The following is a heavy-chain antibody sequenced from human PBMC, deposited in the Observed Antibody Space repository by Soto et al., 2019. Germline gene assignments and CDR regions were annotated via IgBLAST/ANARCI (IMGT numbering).Heavy chain of an antibody. CDR1: GDSISSTSRY. CDR3: ARLSSSGFVFEN. CDR2: IYHSGHT. V-gene: IGHV4-39*01. D-gene: IGHD6-25*01. Sequence: QLRLQESGPGLVKPSETLSLTCTVSGDSISSTSRYWGWIRQPPGKGLEWIGKIYHSGHTYYNPSLKSRATLSVDTSQNQFSLKLPSVTAADTAVYYCARLSSSGFVFENWGQGTRVSVSS. J-gene: IGHJ4*02.